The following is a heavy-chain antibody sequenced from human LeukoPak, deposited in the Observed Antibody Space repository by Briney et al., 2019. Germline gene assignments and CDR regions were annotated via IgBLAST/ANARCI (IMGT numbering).Heavy chain of an antibody. CDR3: ARDQSDLPGIAAAGTDDY. CDR2: IIPILGIA. D-gene: IGHD6-13*01. J-gene: IGHJ4*02. CDR1: GGTFSSYA. Sequence: GSSVKVSCKASGGTFSSYAISWVRQAPGQGLEWMGRIIPILGIANYAQKFQGRVTITADKSTSTAYMELSSLRSEDTAVYYCARDQSDLPGIAAAGTDDYWGQGTLVTVSS. V-gene: IGHV1-69*04.